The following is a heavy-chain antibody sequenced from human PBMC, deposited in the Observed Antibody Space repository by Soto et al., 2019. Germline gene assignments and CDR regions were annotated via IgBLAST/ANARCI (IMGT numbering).Heavy chain of an antibody. CDR3: ASSVVPAAIPSSYDAFEI. CDR2: ISAYNGNT. J-gene: IGHJ3*02. V-gene: IGHV1-18*01. Sequence: ASVQVSCKASGYTFTSYGISWVRQAPGQGLEWMGWISAYNGNTNYAQKPQGRVTMTTDTSTSTAYMELRSLRSDDTAVYYCASSVVPAAIPSSYDAFEISSQGTMVTVSS. CDR1: GYTFTSYG. D-gene: IGHD2-2*02.